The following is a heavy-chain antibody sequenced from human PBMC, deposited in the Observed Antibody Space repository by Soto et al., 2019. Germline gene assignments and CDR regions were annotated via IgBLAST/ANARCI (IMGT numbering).Heavy chain of an antibody. CDR3: ARDVPDTSLFFYYYGMGV. D-gene: IGHD2-21*01. CDR1: GYSFTSYG. CDR2: ISTDNGNT. Sequence: VHLVQSGAEVRKPGASVKVSCKASGYSFTSYGISWVRQAPGQGLEWMGWISTDNGNTNPAHTLQGRGSMTIDPSTSTAYMELWSLGSDDTAVYYCARDVPDTSLFFYYYGMGVWGQGTTVTVSS. J-gene: IGHJ6*02. V-gene: IGHV1-18*01.